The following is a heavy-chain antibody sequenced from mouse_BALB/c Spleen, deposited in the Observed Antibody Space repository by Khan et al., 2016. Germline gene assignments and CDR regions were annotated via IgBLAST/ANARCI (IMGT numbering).Heavy chain of an antibody. CDR3: ARQEDYAMDY. Sequence: EVKLLESGGGLVQPGGSLKLSCAASGFDFSRYWMSWVRQAPGKGLEWIGEINPASSTINYTPSLKDKLIIYRDNAKNTLYLQMRKVRSEDTALYDCARQEDYAMDYRGQGTSVTDSS. J-gene: IGHJ4*01. CDR1: GFDFSRYW. CDR2: INPASSTI. V-gene: IGHV4-1*02.